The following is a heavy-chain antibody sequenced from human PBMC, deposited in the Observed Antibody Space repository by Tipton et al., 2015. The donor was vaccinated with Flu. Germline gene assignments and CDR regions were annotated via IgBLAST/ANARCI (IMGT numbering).Heavy chain of an antibody. Sequence: SLRLSCAASGFTFTLYAMSWVRQAPGRGLEWVSSITKYGDNTYYADSVKGRFTISRDNSKNTLYLQMNSLRVEDTAIYYCAKDRPNSFGSNGLYYQGGGDSWGQGTLVTVSS. CDR2: ITKYGDNT. D-gene: IGHD3-22*01. J-gene: IGHJ5*02. CDR1: GFTFTLYA. V-gene: IGHV3-23*01. CDR3: AKDRPNSFGSNGLYYQGGGDS.